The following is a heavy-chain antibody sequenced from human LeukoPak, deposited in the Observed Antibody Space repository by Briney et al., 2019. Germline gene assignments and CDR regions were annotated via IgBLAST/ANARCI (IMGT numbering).Heavy chain of an antibody. Sequence: SETLSLTCTVSGGSISSYYWSWIRQPPGKGLEWIGYIYYSGSTNYNPSLKSRVTISVDTSKNQFSLKLNFVTAADTAVYYCARVGSGYDFFDYWGQGTLVTVSS. V-gene: IGHV4-59*12. J-gene: IGHJ4*02. CDR1: GGSISSYY. CDR2: IYYSGST. D-gene: IGHD3/OR15-3a*01. CDR3: ARVGSGYDFFDY.